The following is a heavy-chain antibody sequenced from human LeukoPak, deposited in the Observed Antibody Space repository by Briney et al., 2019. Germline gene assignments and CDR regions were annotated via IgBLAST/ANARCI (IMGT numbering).Heavy chain of an antibody. CDR2: IRGSSDVI. J-gene: IGHJ4*02. CDR1: GFTFSSHA. D-gene: IGHD3-10*01. CDR3: AKGQSAGSTFDS. V-gene: IGHV3-23*01. Sequence: GGSLRLSCAASGFTFSSHAMSWVRQAPGKGLEWISLIRGSSDVIEYADSVRGRFTISRDNSKNTVSLQMNNLRAEDTAVYYCAKGQSAGSTFDSWGQGTLVTVSS.